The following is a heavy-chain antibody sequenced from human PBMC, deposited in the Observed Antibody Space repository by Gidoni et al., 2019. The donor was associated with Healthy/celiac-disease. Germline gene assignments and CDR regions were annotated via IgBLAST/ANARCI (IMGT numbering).Heavy chain of an antibody. CDR3: AREYYDFWSRNYYGMDV. CDR1: GFTFSSYG. V-gene: IGHV3-33*01. CDR2: IWYDGSNK. Sequence: QVQLVESGGGVVQPGRSLRLSCAASGFTFSSYGMHWVRQAPGKGLEWVAVIWYDGSNKYYADSVKGRFTISRDNSKNTLYLQMNSLRAEDTAVYYCAREYYDFWSRNYYGMDVWGQGTTVTVSS. J-gene: IGHJ6*02. D-gene: IGHD3-3*01.